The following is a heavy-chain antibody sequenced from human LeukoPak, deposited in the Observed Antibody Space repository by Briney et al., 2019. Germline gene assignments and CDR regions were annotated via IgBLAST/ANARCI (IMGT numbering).Heavy chain of an antibody. D-gene: IGHD6-19*01. CDR2: IIRSGRI. CDR3: ARGVGDRSGDY. Sequence: SETLSLTCTVSGGSISSSTSYYWGWIRQPPGKGLEWIGEIIRSGRINYNPSLKSRVTISVDTSKNQVSLKLSSVTAADTAVYYCARGVGDRSGDYWGQGAPVTVSS. CDR1: GGSISSSTSYY. J-gene: IGHJ4*02. V-gene: IGHV4-39*07.